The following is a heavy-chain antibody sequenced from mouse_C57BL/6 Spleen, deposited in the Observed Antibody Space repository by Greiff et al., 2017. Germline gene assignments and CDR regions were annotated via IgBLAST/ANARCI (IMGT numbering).Heavy chain of an antibody. D-gene: IGHD2-4*01. Sequence: VQLQQPGAELVKPGASVKLSCKASGYTFTSYWMHWVKQRPGQGLEWIGMIHPNSGSTNYNEKFKSKATLTVDKSSSTAYMQLSSLTSEDSAVYYCAREGSEGLRRGGFAYWGQGTLVTVSA. CDR1: GYTFTSYW. J-gene: IGHJ3*01. CDR2: IHPNSGST. CDR3: AREGSEGLRRGGFAY. V-gene: IGHV1-64*01.